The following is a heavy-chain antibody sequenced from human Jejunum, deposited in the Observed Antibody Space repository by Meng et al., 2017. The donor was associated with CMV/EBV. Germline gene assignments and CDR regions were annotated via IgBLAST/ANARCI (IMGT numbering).Heavy chain of an antibody. V-gene: IGHV3-74*01. J-gene: IGHJ5*02. D-gene: IGHD3/OR15-3a*01. CDR3: VRGGYDFWSGYGGP. CDR2: ISSDGSIT. Sequence: SGFNLKSYYMQWVRQAPGKGLVWVSRISSDGSITVYADAVKGRFTISRDNAKSTAYLQMNGLRGDDTAVYFCVRGGYDFWSGYGGPWGQGTLVTVSS. CDR1: GFNLKSYY.